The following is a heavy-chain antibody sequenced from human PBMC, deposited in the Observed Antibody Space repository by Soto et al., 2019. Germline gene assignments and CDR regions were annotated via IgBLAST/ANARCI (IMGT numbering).Heavy chain of an antibody. Sequence: SSVKVSCKASGGTFTSYAISWVRQAPGQGLAWMGGLSPLFRTANYAQKFQGRVTITADESTSTAYMELSSLRSDDTAVYYCARGVVTATPYNYYYGMDVWGQGTTVTVSS. J-gene: IGHJ6*02. CDR1: GGTFTSYA. V-gene: IGHV1-69*13. CDR2: LSPLFRTA. D-gene: IGHD2-15*01. CDR3: ARGVVTATPYNYYYGMDV.